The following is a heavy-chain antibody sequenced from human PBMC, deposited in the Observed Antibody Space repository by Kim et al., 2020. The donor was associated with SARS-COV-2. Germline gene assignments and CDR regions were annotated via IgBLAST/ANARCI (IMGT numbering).Heavy chain of an antibody. Sequence: NPSLKSRVTISVDTTRNQFSLKLSSVTAADTAVYYCARELSGYEYFFGYWGQGTLVTVSS. D-gene: IGHD5-12*01. CDR3: ARELSGYEYFFGY. J-gene: IGHJ4*02. V-gene: IGHV4-59*01.